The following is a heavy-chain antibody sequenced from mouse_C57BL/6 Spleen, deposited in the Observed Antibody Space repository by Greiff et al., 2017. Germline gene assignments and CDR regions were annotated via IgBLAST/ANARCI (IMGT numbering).Heavy chain of an antibody. Sequence: VQLQQSGPELVKPGASVKISCKASGYTFTDYYMNWVKQSHGKSLEWIGDINPNNGGTSYNQKFKGKATLTVDKSSSTAYMELRSLTSEGSAVYYCARGYEFAYWGQGTLVTVSA. J-gene: IGHJ3*01. CDR1: GYTFTDYY. D-gene: IGHD2-3*01. CDR3: ARGYEFAY. V-gene: IGHV1-26*01. CDR2: INPNNGGT.